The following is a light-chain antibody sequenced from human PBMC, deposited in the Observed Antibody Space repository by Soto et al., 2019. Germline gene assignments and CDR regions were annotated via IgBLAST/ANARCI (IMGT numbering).Light chain of an antibody. J-gene: IGKJ2*01. CDR1: QTISTY. CDR2: AAS. Sequence: DIQMTQSPSSLSASVGDRVTITCRASQTISTYLNWYQQNPGKAPKLLIYAASNLQSGVPSRFSGSGSGTDFTLTINSLQPEDFATYYCQHRFNLPYTFGQGTNLEIK. V-gene: IGKV1-39*01. CDR3: QHRFNLPYT.